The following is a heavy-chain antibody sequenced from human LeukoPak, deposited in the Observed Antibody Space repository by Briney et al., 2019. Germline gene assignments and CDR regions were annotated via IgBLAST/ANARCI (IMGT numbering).Heavy chain of an antibody. CDR2: IYYSGST. CDR3: ARGLSGYSYGYYFDY. D-gene: IGHD5-18*01. Sequence: SETLSLTCPVSGGSISNYYWSWIRQPPGKGLEWIGYIYYSGSTNYNPSLKSRVTISVDTSKNQFSLRLSSVTAADTAVYYCARGLSGYSYGYYFDYWGQGTLFTVSS. V-gene: IGHV4-59*01. CDR1: GGSISNYY. J-gene: IGHJ4*02.